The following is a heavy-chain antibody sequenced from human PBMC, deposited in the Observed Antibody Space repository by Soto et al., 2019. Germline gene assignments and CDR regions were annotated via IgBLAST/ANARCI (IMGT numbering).Heavy chain of an antibody. CDR1: GFTFTNYA. D-gene: IGHD4-17*01. CDR2: VWYDGSHA. Sequence: QVQLVESGGGVVQPGRSLRLACAASGFTFTNYAFTWVRQTPGKGLEWVAVVWYDGSHAFYADSVKGRFTISKADSNNTLYLEMNSLRIEDTAVYWCAREGQGYSDYGYYAFDIWGQGAMVTVSS. CDR3: AREGQGYSDYGYYAFDI. J-gene: IGHJ3*02. V-gene: IGHV3-33*01.